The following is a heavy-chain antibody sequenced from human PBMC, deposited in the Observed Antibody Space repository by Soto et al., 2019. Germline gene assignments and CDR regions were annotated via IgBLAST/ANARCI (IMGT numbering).Heavy chain of an antibody. Sequence: GGSLSLSCAASGFTVSSNYMSWVRQAPGQGLERVSVIYSGGSTYDGDSVKGRFTISRDTSTNTMYIQINRLRAEDTAVYYCARGEVRDSSGWPPAFDIWGQGTMVTVS. CDR2: IYSGGST. J-gene: IGHJ3*02. CDR3: ARGEVRDSSGWPPAFDI. V-gene: IGHV3-53*01. D-gene: IGHD6-19*01. CDR1: GFTVSSNY.